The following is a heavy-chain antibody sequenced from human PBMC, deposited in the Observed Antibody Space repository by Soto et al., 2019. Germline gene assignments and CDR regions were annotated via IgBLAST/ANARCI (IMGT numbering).Heavy chain of an antibody. J-gene: IGHJ5*02. D-gene: IGHD3-10*01. CDR2: IHRTGST. CDR1: RGSIISYY. V-gene: IGHV4-59*01. Sequence: SETLSLTCSVSRGSIISYYWSWVRQPPGKGLEWIGFIHRTGSTKYNPSLESRVTISVDTSQNQLSLRLSSVTAADTAVYYCARESAGSGKNNWFDPWGQGILVTVSS. CDR3: ARESAGSGKNNWFDP.